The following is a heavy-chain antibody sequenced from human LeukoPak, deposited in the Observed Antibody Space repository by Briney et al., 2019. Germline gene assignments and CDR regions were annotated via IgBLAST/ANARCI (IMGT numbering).Heavy chain of an antibody. CDR1: GFTISSNY. D-gene: IGHD6-13*01. V-gene: IGHV3-64D*09. CDR3: VAFRATAGLY. Sequence: GGSLRLSCAASGFTISSNYMSWVRQAPGKGLEYVSAITTNGATAYYADSVKGRYTISRDNSRNTLYLQMSSLRSEDTAVYYCVAFRATAGLYWGQGTLVTVSS. J-gene: IGHJ4*02. CDR2: ITTNGATA.